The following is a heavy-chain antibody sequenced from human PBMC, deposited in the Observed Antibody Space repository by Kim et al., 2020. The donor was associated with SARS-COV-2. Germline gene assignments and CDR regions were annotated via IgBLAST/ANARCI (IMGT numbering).Heavy chain of an antibody. Sequence: SETLSLTCTVSGGSISSSGHYWSWIRQHPGKGLEWIGYIQYSGSTYYNPSLKSRVTISVDTSKNQFSLKLSSVTAADTAVYFCARTVYSGFDGPFDYW. CDR3: ARTVYSGFDGPFDY. CDR2: IQYSGST. CDR1: GGSISSSGHY. V-gene: IGHV4-31*03. D-gene: IGHD5-12*01. J-gene: IGHJ4*01.